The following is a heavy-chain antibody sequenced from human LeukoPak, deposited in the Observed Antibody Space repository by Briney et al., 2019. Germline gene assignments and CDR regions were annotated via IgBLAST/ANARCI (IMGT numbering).Heavy chain of an antibody. CDR3: ARDGGVSSGYTPKSFDY. D-gene: IGHD3-22*01. CDR1: GYTFTGYY. V-gene: IGHV1-2*06. CDR2: INPNSGGT. J-gene: IGHJ4*02. Sequence: ASVKVSCKASGYTFTGYYMHWVRQAPGQGLKWMGRINPNSGGTNYAQKFQGRVTMTRDTSISTAYMELSRLRSDDTAGYYCARDGGVSSGYTPKSFDYWGQGTLSPSPQ.